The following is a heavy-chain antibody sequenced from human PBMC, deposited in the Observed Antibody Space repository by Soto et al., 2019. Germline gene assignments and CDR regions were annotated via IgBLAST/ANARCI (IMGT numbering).Heavy chain of an antibody. CDR3: AVLTRYYISF. J-gene: IGHJ4*02. Sequence: ASVKVSCKTSGYTFTDHGINWVRQAPGQGLEWMAWISTKSGNRNYAPKMQGRVTVSTDTSPSTAHMEVASLRPDDTAAYYFAVLTRYYISFWRQGPLITVSS. V-gene: IGHV1-18*01. CDR1: GYTFTDHG. D-gene: IGHD3-9*01. CDR2: ISTKSGNR.